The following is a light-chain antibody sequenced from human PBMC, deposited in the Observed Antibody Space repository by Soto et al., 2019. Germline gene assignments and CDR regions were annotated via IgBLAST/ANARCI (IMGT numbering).Light chain of an antibody. J-gene: IGKJ1*01. V-gene: IGKV3D-20*02. Sequence: EIVLAQAPGTLSLSPGERATLSYRASQSVSSNFLAWYQEKPGQAPRLLIYGASSRATGVPARFSGSGSGTDFTLTISSLEPEDVAVYYCQQRNNWPGTLGQGTKVDIK. CDR1: QSVSSNF. CDR3: QQRNNWPGT. CDR2: GAS.